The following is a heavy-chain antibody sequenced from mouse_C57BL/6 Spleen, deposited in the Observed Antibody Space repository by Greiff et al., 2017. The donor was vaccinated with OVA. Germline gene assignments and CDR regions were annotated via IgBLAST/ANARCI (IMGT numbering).Heavy chain of an antibody. Sequence: QVHVKQPGAELVKPGASVKMSCKASGYTFTSYWITWVKQRPGQGLEWIGDIYPGSGSTNYNEKFKSKATLTVDTSSSTAYMQLSSLTSEDSAVYYCARSTTVEPFDYWGQGTTLTVSS. CDR3: ARSTTVEPFDY. J-gene: IGHJ2*01. V-gene: IGHV1-55*01. CDR1: GYTFTSYW. D-gene: IGHD1-1*01. CDR2: IYPGSGST.